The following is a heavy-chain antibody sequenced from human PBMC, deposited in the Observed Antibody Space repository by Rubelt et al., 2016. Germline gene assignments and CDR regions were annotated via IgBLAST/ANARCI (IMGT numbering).Heavy chain of an antibody. D-gene: IGHD3-10*01. V-gene: IGHV4-31*03. Sequence: TLSLTCTVSGGSISSGGYYWSWIRQHPGKGLEWIGYIYYSGSTYYNPSLKSRVTISVDTSKNQFSLKLSSVTAADTAVYYCARADYYGSGRGDAFDIWGQGTMVTVSS. J-gene: IGHJ3*02. CDR3: ARADYYGSGRGDAFDI. CDR1: GGSISSGGYY. CDR2: IYYSGST.